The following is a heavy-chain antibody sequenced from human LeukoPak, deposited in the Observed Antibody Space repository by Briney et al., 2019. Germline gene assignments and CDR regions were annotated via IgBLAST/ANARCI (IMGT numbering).Heavy chain of an antibody. D-gene: IGHD5-18*01. CDR3: ARAYGGYSYGSDH. Sequence: ASVKVSCKASGYTLTGYGISWVRQAPGQGLEWMGWSSFYNGNTNCAQKFQGRVTMTTDTSTSTAYMELRSLRSDDTAVYYCARAYGGYSYGSDHWGQGTLVIVSS. CDR1: GYTLTGYG. V-gene: IGHV1-18*01. J-gene: IGHJ4*02. CDR2: SSFYNGNT.